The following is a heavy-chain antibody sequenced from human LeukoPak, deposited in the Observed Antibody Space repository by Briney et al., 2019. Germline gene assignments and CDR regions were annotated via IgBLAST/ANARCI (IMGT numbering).Heavy chain of an antibody. D-gene: IGHD3-22*01. J-gene: IGHJ4*02. CDR3: ARISYYYDSSGGLDY. CDR2: ISAYNGNT. V-gene: IGHV1-18*01. CDR1: GYTFTSYG. Sequence: GASVKVSCKASGYTFTSYGISWVRQAPGQGLEWMGWISAYNGNTNYSQKFQGRVTITRDTSASTAYMELSSLRSEDTAVYYCARISYYYDSSGGLDYWGQGTLVTVSS.